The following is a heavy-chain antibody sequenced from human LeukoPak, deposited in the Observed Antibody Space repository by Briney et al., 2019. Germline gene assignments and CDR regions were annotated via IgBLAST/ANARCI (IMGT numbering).Heavy chain of an antibody. D-gene: IGHD3-22*01. CDR3: ARDLPSSGYYYRDAFDI. Sequence: QTGGSLRLSCAASGFTFSSYSMNWVRQAPGKGLEWVGHAKQDGSETFYVDSVKGRFTVSRDNARNLLFLQMNSLRAEDTAVYYCARDLPSSGYYYRDAFDIWGQGTMVTVSS. V-gene: IGHV3-7*01. J-gene: IGHJ3*02. CDR1: GFTFSSYS. CDR2: AKQDGSET.